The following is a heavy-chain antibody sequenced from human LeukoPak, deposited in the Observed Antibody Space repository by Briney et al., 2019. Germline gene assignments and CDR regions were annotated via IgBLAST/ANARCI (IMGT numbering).Heavy chain of an antibody. J-gene: IGHJ4*02. CDR1: EFSVGSNY. Sequence: GGSLRLSCAASEFSVGSNYMTWVRQAPGKGLEWVSLIYSGGSTYYADSVKGRFTISRDNSKNTLYLQMNSLRAEDTAVYYCARGRGPTVTTNFDYWGQGTLVTVSS. CDR2: IYSGGST. V-gene: IGHV3-66*01. CDR3: ARGRGPTVTTNFDY. D-gene: IGHD4-17*01.